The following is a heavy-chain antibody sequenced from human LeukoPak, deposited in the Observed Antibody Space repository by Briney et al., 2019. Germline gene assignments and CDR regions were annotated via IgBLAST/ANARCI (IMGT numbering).Heavy chain of an antibody. V-gene: IGHV1-8*03. CDR2: MNPNSGNT. CDR1: GYTFTSYD. D-gene: IGHD3-10*01. CDR3: ARDWYYYGSGGQFDP. J-gene: IGHJ5*02. Sequence: ASVKVSCKASGYTFTSYDINWVRQATGQGLEWMGWMNPNSGNTGYAQKFQGRVTITRNTSISTAYMELRSLRSDDTAVYYCARDWYYYGSGGQFDPWGQGTLVTVSS.